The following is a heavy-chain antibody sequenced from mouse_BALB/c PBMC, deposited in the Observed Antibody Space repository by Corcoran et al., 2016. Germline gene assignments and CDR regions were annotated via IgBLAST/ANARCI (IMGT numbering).Heavy chain of an antibody. D-gene: IGHD2-1*01. Sequence: DVQLQESGTCLVKPSQSLSLTCSVTGYSITSGYSWNWIRQFPGNKLEWMGYISYDGSNNYNPSLKNRISITRDTSKNQFFLKLNSVTTEDTATYYCASGNYWYFDVWGAGTTVTVSS. CDR3: ASGNYWYFDV. V-gene: IGHV3-6*02. CDR2: ISYDGSN. CDR1: GYSITSGYS. J-gene: IGHJ1*01.